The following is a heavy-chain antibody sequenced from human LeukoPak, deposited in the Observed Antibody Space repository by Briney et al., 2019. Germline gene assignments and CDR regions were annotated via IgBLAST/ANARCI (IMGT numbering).Heavy chain of an antibody. D-gene: IGHD3-22*01. CDR3: ARGDYYDSSGYYAYFDY. V-gene: IGHV4-59*01. CDR1: GGSISSYY. CDR2: IYYSGST. Sequence: PSETLSLTCTLSGGSISSYYWSWIRQPPGKGLEWIGYIYYSGSTNYNPSLKSRVTISVDTSKNQFSLKLSSVTAADTAVYYCARGDYYDSSGYYAYFDYWGQGTLVTVSS. J-gene: IGHJ4*02.